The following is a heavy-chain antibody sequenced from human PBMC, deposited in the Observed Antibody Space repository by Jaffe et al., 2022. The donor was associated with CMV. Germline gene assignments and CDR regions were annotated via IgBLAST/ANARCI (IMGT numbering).Heavy chain of an antibody. J-gene: IGHJ3*02. D-gene: IGHD6-19*01. CDR1: GGSISSYY. CDR2: IYYSGST. V-gene: IGHV4-59*01. CDR3: ARVYSSGWLDAFDI. Sequence: QVQLQESGPGLVKPSETLSLTCTVSGGSISSYYWSWIRQPPGKGLEWIGYIYYSGSTNYNPSLKSRVTISVDTSKNQFSLKLSSVTAADTAVYYCARVYSSGWLDAFDIWGQGTMVTVSS.